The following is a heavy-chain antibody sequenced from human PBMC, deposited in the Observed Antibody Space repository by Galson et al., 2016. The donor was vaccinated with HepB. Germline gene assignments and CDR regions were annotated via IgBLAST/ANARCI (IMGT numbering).Heavy chain of an antibody. D-gene: IGHD3-22*01. V-gene: IGHV3-74*01. Sequence: SLRLSCAASGFTFSSYWMHWVRQAPGKGLAWVSRINSDGNTTNYADSVKGRFTISRDNAKNTLYLQMNSLRAEDTAVYYCAREGYYYDNIFFRRENDFDILGHGTMVTVSS. CDR1: GFTFSSYW. J-gene: IGHJ3*02. CDR2: INSDGNTT. CDR3: AREGYYYDNIFFRRENDFDI.